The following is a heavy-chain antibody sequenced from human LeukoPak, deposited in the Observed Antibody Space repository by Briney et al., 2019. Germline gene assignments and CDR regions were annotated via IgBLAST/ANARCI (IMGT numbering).Heavy chain of an antibody. Sequence: SETLSLTCTVSGGSISSSSYYWGWIRQPPGKGLEWIGSIYYSGSTYYNPSLKSRVTISVDTSKNQFSLKLSSVTAADTAVYYCARDLADYWGQGTLVTVSS. CDR3: ARDLADY. V-gene: IGHV4-39*02. CDR1: GGSISSSSYY. J-gene: IGHJ4*02. CDR2: IYYSGST.